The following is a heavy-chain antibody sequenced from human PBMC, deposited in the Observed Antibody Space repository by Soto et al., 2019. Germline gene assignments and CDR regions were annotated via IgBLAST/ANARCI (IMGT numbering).Heavy chain of an antibody. CDR2: TFYDGIIK. J-gene: IGHJ6*02. D-gene: IGHD2-2*01. CDR3: AKDYCSSTSCPRRRYYYYYYGLDV. CDR1: GFTFNKYG. Sequence: QVQLVESGGGVVQPGRSLRLSCAASGFTFNKYGIHWVRQAPGKGLEWVAVTFYDGIIKYYADSVKGRFTISRDDSNNTVYLQMNSLRAEDTAVYYCAKDYCSSTSCPRRRYYYYYYGLDVWGPGTTVTVSS. V-gene: IGHV3-30*18.